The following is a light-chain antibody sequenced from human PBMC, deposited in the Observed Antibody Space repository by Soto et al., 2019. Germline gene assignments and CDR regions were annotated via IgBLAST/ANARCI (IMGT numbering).Light chain of an antibody. CDR2: EVS. Sequence: QSALTQPPSASGSPGQSVTISCTGTSSDVCGYNYVSWYQQHPGKAPKLIIYEVSERPSGVPDRFSGSKSGNTASLTVSGLQAEDEADYYCSSYGGSKVFGGGTKLTVL. J-gene: IGLJ3*02. V-gene: IGLV2-8*01. CDR1: SSDVCGYNY. CDR3: SSYGGSKV.